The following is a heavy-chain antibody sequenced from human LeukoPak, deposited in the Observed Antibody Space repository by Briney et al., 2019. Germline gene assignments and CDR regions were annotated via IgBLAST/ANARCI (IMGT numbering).Heavy chain of an antibody. D-gene: IGHD3-3*01. CDR2: IRSKAYGGTT. CDR1: GFTFSTYA. CDR3: TRELYYDFWSGYYTNWFDP. V-gene: IGHV3-49*04. Sequence: GGSLRLSCAASGFTFSTYAMSWVRQAPGKGLEWVGFIRSKAYGGTTEYAASVKGRFTISRDDSKSIAYLQMNSLKTEDTAVYYCTRELYYDFWSGYYTNWFDPWGQGTLVTVSS. J-gene: IGHJ5*02.